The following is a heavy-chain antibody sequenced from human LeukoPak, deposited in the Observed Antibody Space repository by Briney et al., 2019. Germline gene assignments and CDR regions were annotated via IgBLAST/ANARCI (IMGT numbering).Heavy chain of an antibody. CDR1: GYTFTSYA. CDR2: IIPIFGTA. D-gene: IGHD6-13*01. J-gene: IGHJ4*02. CDR3: ARDEEKNPHSSS. Sequence: SVKVSCKASGYTFTSYAMNWVRQAPGQGLEWMGGIIPIFGTANYAQKFQGRVTITADESTSTAYMELSSLRSEDTAVYYCARDEEKNPHSSSWGQGTLVTVSS. V-gene: IGHV1-69*13.